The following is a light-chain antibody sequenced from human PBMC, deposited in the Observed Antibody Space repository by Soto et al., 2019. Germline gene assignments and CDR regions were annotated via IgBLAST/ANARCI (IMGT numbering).Light chain of an antibody. CDR2: DAS. CDR1: QSISSS. J-gene: IGKJ2*01. Sequence: IQMTQSPSTVSASVGDRVTITCRASQSISSSLAWYQQKPGKAPKVLIYDASSLDSGVPSRFSGSGYGTEFTHIVSLLKPGDFATYSCQQYESYPYSFGQGTKMEIK. CDR3: QQYESYPYS. V-gene: IGKV1-5*01.